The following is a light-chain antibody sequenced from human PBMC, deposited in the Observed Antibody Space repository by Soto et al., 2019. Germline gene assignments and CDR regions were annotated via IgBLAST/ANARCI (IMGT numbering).Light chain of an antibody. V-gene: IGKV2-40*01. CDR2: TLS. Sequence: EIVMTQTPLSLPVTPGEPASIACRSSQSLLNSDDGKTYLDWYLQKPGQSPQLLIKTLSYRASGVPDRFSGSGSGTDFTLKISRVEAEDVGVYYSMQRIEFPWTFRQGTKVEIK. CDR3: MQRIEFPWT. CDR1: QSLLNSDDGKTY. J-gene: IGKJ1*01.